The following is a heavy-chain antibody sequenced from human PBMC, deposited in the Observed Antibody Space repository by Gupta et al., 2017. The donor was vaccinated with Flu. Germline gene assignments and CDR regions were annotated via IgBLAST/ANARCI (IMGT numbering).Heavy chain of an antibody. V-gene: IGHV4-34*01. CDR3: AGGYTNPYGMDV. CDR2: TKHSGIT. D-gene: IGHD5-18*01. CDR1: GGPFSGYY. J-gene: IGHJ6*02. Sequence: QVQLQQWGAGLLKPSETLSLTCVVYGGPFSGYYWCWIRQSPGKGLELIGETKHSGITKYNPSLKSRVTISEDTSKNQLSLKLSSVTAADTAVFYCAGGYTNPYGMDVWGQGTTVIVSS.